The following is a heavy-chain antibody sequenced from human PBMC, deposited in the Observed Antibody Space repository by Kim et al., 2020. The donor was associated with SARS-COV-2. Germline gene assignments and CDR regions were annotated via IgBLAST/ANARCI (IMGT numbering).Heavy chain of an antibody. D-gene: IGHD1-26*01. CDR2: ISLDGGST. CDR1: GFTFDDYA. V-gene: IGHV3-43D*03. Sequence: GGSLRLSCAASGFTFDDYAMHWVRQAPGKGLEWVSLISLDGGSTYYADSVKGRFTISRDNGKNSLYLQMNSLRAEDTALYYCAKGGGATGYYFDYWGQGTLVTVSS. J-gene: IGHJ4*02. CDR3: AKGGGATGYYFDY.